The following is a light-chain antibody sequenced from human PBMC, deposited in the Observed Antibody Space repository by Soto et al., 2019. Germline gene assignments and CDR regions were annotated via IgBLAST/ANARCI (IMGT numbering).Light chain of an antibody. V-gene: IGKV3-15*01. CDR3: QQYGSSPWT. CDR1: QSISGT. Sequence: EILMTQSPATLSVSPGGRATLSCRASQSISGTLAWYQQKPGQAPRLLIHGASTRAPGFPARFSGSGSGTDFTLTISRLEPEDFAVYYCQQYGSSPWTFGQGTKVDIK. CDR2: GAS. J-gene: IGKJ1*01.